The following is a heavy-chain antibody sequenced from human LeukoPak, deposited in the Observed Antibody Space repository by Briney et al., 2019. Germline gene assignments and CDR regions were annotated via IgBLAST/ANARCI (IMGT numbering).Heavy chain of an antibody. CDR3: AESIAANGTVY. Sequence: GGSLILSCAASGFTFGSYAMNWVRQAPGKGLEWVSVISDSGGRTYYADSVKGRFTISSDNSKNTLFLQMSSLRAEDTAVYYCAESIAANGTVYWGQGTQVTVSS. D-gene: IGHD6-13*01. CDR2: ISDSGGRT. V-gene: IGHV3-23*01. J-gene: IGHJ4*02. CDR1: GFTFGSYA.